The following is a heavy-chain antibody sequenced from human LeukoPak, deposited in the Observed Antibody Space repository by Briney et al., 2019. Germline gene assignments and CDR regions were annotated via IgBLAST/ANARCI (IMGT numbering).Heavy chain of an antibody. D-gene: IGHD7-27*01. Sequence: GGSLRLSCAASGFTVSSNYMSWVRQAPGKGLEWVSVIYSGGSTYYADSVKGRSTISRDNSKNTLYLQMNSLRAEDTAVYYCARGVEANWVFDYWGQGTLVTVSS. CDR3: ARGVEANWVFDY. CDR1: GFTVSSNY. J-gene: IGHJ4*02. V-gene: IGHV3-53*01. CDR2: IYSGGST.